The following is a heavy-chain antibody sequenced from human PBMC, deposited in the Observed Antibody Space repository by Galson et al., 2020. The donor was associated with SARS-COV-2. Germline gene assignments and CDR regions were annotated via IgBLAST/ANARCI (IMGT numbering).Heavy chain of an antibody. CDR1: GFTFSSYD. Sequence: GESLKISSAASGFTFSSYDMHWVRQATGKGLEWVSAIGTAGDTYYPGSVKGRFTISRENAKNSLYLQMNSLRAGDTAVYYCARGAHYDILTGCLGYYYYGMDVWGQGTTVTVSS. J-gene: IGHJ6*02. CDR2: IGTAGDT. V-gene: IGHV3-13*01. D-gene: IGHD3-9*01. CDR3: ARGAHYDILTGCLGYYYYGMDV.